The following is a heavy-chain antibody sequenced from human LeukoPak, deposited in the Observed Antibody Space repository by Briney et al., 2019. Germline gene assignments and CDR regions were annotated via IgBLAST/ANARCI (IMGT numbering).Heavy chain of an antibody. V-gene: IGHV1-18*01. CDR1: GYTFTSYG. J-gene: IGHJ5*02. CDR2: ISAYNGNT. D-gene: IGHD6-6*01. CDR3: ARDREIAARPNNWFDP. Sequence: ASVKVSCKASGYTFTSYGISWVRQAPGQGLEWMGWISAYNGNTNYAQKLQGRVTMTTDTSTSTAYMELRSLRSDDTAVYYCARDREIAARPNNWFDPWGQGTLVTVSS.